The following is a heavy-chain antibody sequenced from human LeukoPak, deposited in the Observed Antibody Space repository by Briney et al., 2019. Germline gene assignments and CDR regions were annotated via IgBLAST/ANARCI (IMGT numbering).Heavy chain of an antibody. V-gene: IGHV4-39*07. CDR1: GGSISSSSYY. CDR2: IYYSGST. Sequence: SETLSLTCTVSGGSISSSSYYWGWIRQPPGKGLEWIGSIYYSGSTYYNPSLKSRVTISLDTSKNQFSLKLSSVTAADTAVYYCARDQTSKGDAFDIWGQGTMVTVSS. J-gene: IGHJ3*02. CDR3: ARDQTSKGDAFDI.